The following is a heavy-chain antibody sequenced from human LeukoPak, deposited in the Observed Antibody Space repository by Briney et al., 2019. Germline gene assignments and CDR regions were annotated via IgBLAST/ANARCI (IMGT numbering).Heavy chain of an antibody. CDR3: AXXXXXXXXXXXXLLRGNWFDP. CDR1: GYTFTGYY. V-gene: IGHV1-2*02. D-gene: IGHD3-22*01. CDR2: INPNSGGT. J-gene: IGHJ5*02. Sequence: GASVKVSCKASGYTFTGYYMHWVRQAPGQGLEWMGWINPNSGGTNYAQKFQGRVTMTRDTSISTAYMELSRLRSEDTAVYYCAXXXXXXXXXXXXLLRGNWFDPWGQGTLVTVSS.